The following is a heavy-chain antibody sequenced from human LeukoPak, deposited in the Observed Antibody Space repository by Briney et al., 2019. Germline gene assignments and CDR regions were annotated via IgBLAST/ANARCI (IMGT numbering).Heavy chain of an antibody. CDR3: ARVDEDGFDY. Sequence: ASVKVPWKGSGYTFSSYGISWVRQAPGQGLEWMGWISTYNGNTNYAQKLQGRVTMTTDTSTSTAYMELRSLRSDDTAVYYCARVDEDGFDYWGQGTLVTVSS. J-gene: IGHJ4*02. V-gene: IGHV1-18*01. CDR1: GYTFSSYG. CDR2: ISTYNGNT.